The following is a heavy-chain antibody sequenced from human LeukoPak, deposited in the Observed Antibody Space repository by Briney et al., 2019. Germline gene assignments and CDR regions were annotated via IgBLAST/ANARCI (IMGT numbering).Heavy chain of an antibody. V-gene: IGHV4-39*07. D-gene: IGHD3-22*01. J-gene: IGHJ3*02. CDR1: GGSISSSSYY. Sequence: SETLSLTCTVSGGSISSSSYYWGWIRQPPGKGLEWIGSIYYSGSTYYNPSLKSRVTISVDTSKNQFSLRLSSVTAADTAVYYCARRKRITMIVASDDAFDIWGQGTMVTVSS. CDR3: ARRKRITMIVASDDAFDI. CDR2: IYYSGST.